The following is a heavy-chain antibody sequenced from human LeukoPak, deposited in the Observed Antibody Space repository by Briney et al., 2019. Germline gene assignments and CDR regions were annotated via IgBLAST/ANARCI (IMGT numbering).Heavy chain of an antibody. CDR1: GFIFSNYA. V-gene: IGHV3-23*01. Sequence: GGSLRLSCAASGFIFSNYAMSWVRQAPGKRLEWVSGLSGSGNTRYYADSVKGRFTISRDNSKNTLFLQMNSLRAEDTAVYYCAKDRGYSGSYLFDYWGQGTLVTVSS. D-gene: IGHD1-26*01. CDR3: AKDRGYSGSYLFDY. J-gene: IGHJ4*02. CDR2: LSGSGNTR.